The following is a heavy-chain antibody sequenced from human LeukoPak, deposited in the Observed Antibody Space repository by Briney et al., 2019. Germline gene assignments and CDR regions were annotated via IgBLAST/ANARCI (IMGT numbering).Heavy chain of an antibody. Sequence: GGSLRLSXAASGFTVSSNYMSWVRQAPGKGLEWVSVIYSGGSTYYADSVKGRFTISRDNSKNTLYLQMNSLRAEDTAVYYCARDRPSYCSSTSCYPYYYYYYMDVWGKGTTVTVSS. D-gene: IGHD2-2*01. CDR3: ARDRPSYCSSTSCYPYYYYYYMDV. J-gene: IGHJ6*03. CDR1: GFTVSSNY. CDR2: IYSGGST. V-gene: IGHV3-53*05.